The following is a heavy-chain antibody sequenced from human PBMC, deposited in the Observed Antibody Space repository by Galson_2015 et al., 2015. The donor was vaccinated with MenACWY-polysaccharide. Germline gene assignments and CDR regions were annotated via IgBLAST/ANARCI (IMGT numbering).Heavy chain of an antibody. CDR3: ARTYCDRTTCYGLDV. D-gene: IGHD2-2*01. CDR2: ISYDESNK. V-gene: IGHV3-30-3*01. J-gene: IGHJ6*02. Sequence: SLRLSCAASGFTFSSYAMHWVRQAPGKGLEWVAIISYDESNKYYSDSVKGRFTISRDNSENTLYLQMNSLRAEDTAVYYCARTYCDRTTCYGLDVWGRGTTVTVSS. CDR1: GFTFSSYA.